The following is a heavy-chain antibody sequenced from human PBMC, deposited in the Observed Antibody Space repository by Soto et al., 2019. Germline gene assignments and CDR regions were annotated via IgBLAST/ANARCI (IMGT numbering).Heavy chain of an antibody. V-gene: IGHV3-23*01. Sequence: EVQLLESGGGLVQPGGSLRLSCAASGFTFSSYAMSWVRQAPGKGLEWVSAISGSGGSTYYADSVKGRFTISRDNSKNTLYLQMNSLRAEDTAVYYCANELSGLPWRPGPFDYWGQGTLVTVSS. CDR2: ISGSGGST. CDR1: GFTFSSYA. D-gene: IGHD7-27*01. CDR3: ANELSGLPWRPGPFDY. J-gene: IGHJ4*02.